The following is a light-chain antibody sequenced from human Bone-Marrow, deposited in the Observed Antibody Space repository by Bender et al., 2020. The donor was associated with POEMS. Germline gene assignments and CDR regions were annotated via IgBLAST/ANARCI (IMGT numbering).Light chain of an antibody. V-gene: IGLV2-14*03. CDR2: DVS. CDR3: SSHTTRSSWV. J-gene: IGLJ3*02. CDR1: NSDVGGYAY. Sequence: QSALTQPASVSGSPGQSISISCTGTNSDVGGYAYVSWYQHPSGKAPKLLIYDVSNRPSGVSNRFSGSKSVNTASLTISGLQAEDEGDYYCSSHTTRSSWVFGGGTTLTVL.